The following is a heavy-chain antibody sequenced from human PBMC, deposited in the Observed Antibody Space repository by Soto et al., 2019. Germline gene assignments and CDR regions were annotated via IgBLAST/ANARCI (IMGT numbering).Heavy chain of an antibody. CDR3: AKGTTPYYYYGMDV. V-gene: IGHV6-1*01. J-gene: IGHJ6*02. CDR2: TYYRSKWYN. D-gene: IGHD1-7*01. Sequence: SQTLSLTCVISVDSVSSNSAAWNWIRQSPSRGLEWLGRTYYRSKWYNDYAVSVKSRITINPDTSKNQFSLQLNSVTPEDTAVNYCAKGTTPYYYYGMDVWGQWTTGTVAS. CDR1: VDSVSSNSAA.